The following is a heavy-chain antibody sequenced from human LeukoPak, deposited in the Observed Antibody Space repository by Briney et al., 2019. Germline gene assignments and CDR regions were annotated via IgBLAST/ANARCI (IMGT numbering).Heavy chain of an antibody. V-gene: IGHV3-23*01. J-gene: IGHJ4*02. CDR2: ISVSGGTT. CDR1: GFTFSTYV. D-gene: IGHD6-13*01. CDR3: AKNIAAPTTPFDY. Sequence: GGSLRLSCAASGFTFSTYVMNWVRQAPGKGLEWVSGISVSGGTTYYADSVKGRFTISRDNSKNTLYLQMNYLRAEDTALYYCAKNIAAPTTPFDYWGQGTLVTVSS.